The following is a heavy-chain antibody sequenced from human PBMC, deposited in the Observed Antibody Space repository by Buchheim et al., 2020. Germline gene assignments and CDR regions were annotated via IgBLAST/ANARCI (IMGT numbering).Heavy chain of an antibody. D-gene: IGHD1-14*01. CDR1: GFSLTTGGMR. J-gene: IGHJ4*02. CDR2: IDWDDDK. Sequence: QVTLKESGPALVKPTQTLRLTCTFSGFSLTTGGMRVSWIRQPPGKALEWLARIDWDDDKFYSTSLKTRITISKDTSKSQVVLTLTNVEAVDTATYYCARLSLGNPFDFWGQGTL. V-gene: IGHV2-70*04. CDR3: ARLSLGNPFDF.